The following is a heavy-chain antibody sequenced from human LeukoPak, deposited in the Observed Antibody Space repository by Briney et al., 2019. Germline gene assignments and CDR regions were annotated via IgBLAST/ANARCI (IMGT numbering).Heavy chain of an antibody. J-gene: IGHJ5*02. V-gene: IGHV4-39*07. CDR3: ARSSFRLTYYDFWSGYPNWFDP. D-gene: IGHD3-3*01. CDR2: IYYSGST. CDR1: GGSISSSSYY. Sequence: PSETLSLTCTVSGGSISSSSYYWGWIRQPPGKGLEWIGSIYYSGSTYYNPSLKSRVTISVDTSKNQFSLKLSSVTAADTAVYYCARSSFRLTYYDFWSGYPNWFDPWGQGTLVTVSS.